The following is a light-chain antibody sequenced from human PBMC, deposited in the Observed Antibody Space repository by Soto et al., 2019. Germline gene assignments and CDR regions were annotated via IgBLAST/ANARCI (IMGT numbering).Light chain of an antibody. CDR2: EGN. CDR3: CSYAGSTTFYV. CDR1: NSGVESYKL. J-gene: IGLJ1*01. Sequence: SLLTQPSSPSESPGQEVTISRTGNNSGVESYKLVSWYQQHPDKAPKLIIYEGNKRPSGVSNRFSGSKSGNTASLTISGLQAEDDADYYCCSYAGSTTFYVFGTGTKVTVL. V-gene: IGLV2-23*01.